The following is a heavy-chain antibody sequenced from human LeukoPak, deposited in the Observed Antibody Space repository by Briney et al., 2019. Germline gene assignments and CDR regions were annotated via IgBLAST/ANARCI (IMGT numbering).Heavy chain of an antibody. J-gene: IGHJ4*02. D-gene: IGHD7-27*01. CDR1: GGSISNYL. Sequence: SETLSLTCSVSGGSISNYLWTWSQHPPGKGLYWIGYIYSSGSTYYNPSLKSRVTISVDTSKNRFSLKLSTVTAADTAVYYCARRPTGDPKFDYWGQGTLVTVSS. CDR2: IYSSGST. V-gene: IGHV4-59*08. CDR3: ARRPTGDPKFDY.